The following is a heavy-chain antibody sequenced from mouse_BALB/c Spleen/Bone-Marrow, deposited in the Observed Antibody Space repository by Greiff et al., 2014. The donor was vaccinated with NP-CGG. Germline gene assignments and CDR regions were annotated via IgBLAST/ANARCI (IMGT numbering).Heavy chain of an antibody. Sequence: VMLVESGPGLVAPSQSLSITCTVSGFSLTGYGVSWVRQPPGKGLEWLGMIWGDGSTDYNSALKSGLSISKDNSKSQVFLKMNSLQTDDTARYYCARDSFLITRALDYWGQGTSVTVSS. V-gene: IGHV2-6-7*01. J-gene: IGHJ4*01. CDR3: ARDSFLITRALDY. CDR1: GFSLTGYG. D-gene: IGHD2-4*01. CDR2: IWGDGST.